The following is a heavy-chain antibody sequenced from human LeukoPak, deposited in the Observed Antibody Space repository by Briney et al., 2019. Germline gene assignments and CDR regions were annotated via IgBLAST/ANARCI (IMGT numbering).Heavy chain of an antibody. V-gene: IGHV3-7*03. Sequence: SLRLSCAVSGFTFSGFWMSWSRQAPGKGGEGVASINSDGREGYYADVVKGRFTISRDNAKNSLYLQINSLRAEDTAVYYCARSSYSSSSSVWGQGTMVTVSS. D-gene: IGHD6-6*01. CDR3: ARSSYSSSSSV. CDR2: INSDGREG. J-gene: IGHJ3*01. CDR1: GFTFSGFW.